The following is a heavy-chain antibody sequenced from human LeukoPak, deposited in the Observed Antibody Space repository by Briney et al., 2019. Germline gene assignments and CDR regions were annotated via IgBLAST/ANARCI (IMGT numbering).Heavy chain of an antibody. Sequence: PGGSLRLSCAASGFTFDDYAMHWVRQAPGKGLEWVSGISWNSGSIGYADSVKGRFTISRDKAKNSLYLQMNSLRAEDMTLYYCAKSLLGSSWYYFDYWGQGTLVTVSS. CDR2: ISWNSGSI. J-gene: IGHJ4*02. CDR1: GFTFDDYA. V-gene: IGHV3-9*03. D-gene: IGHD6-13*01. CDR3: AKSLLGSSWYYFDY.